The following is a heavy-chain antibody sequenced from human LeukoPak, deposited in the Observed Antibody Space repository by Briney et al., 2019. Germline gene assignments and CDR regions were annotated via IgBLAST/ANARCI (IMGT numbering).Heavy chain of an antibody. CDR3: ARGVGGSGSDTAYYYYYYYGMDV. V-gene: IGHV3-21*01. D-gene: IGHD3-10*01. CDR2: ISSSSSYI. J-gene: IGHJ6*02. Sequence: GGSLRLSCAASGFTFSSYSMNWVRQAPGKGLEWVSSISSSSSYIYYADSVKGRFTISRDNAKNTLYLQMNSLRAEDTAVYYCARGVGGSGSDTAYYYYYYYGMDVWGQGTTVTVSS. CDR1: GFTFSSYS.